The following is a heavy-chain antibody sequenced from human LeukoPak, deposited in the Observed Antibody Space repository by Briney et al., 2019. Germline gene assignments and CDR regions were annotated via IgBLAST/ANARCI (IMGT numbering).Heavy chain of an antibody. V-gene: IGHV3-30*04. CDR2: ISYDGSNK. D-gene: IGHD3-9*01. Sequence: SLRLSCAASGFTFSSYAMHWVRQAPGKGLEWVAVISYDGSNKYYADSVKGRFTISRDNSKNTLYLQMNSLRAEDTAVYYCASPRRYFDWLYPIHWGQGTLVTVSS. J-gene: IGHJ4*02. CDR3: ASPRRYFDWLYPIH. CDR1: GFTFSSYA.